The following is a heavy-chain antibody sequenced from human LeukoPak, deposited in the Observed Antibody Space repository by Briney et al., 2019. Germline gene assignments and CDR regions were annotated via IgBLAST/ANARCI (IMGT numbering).Heavy chain of an antibody. CDR1: GFTFDDYA. Sequence: GGSLRLSWAASGFTFDDYAMHWVRQAPGKGLEWVSGISWNSGSIGYADSVKGRFTISRDNAKNSLYLQMTSLRAEDTALYYCAKDSGPYCTNGVCYIGYFDLWGRGTLVTVSS. J-gene: IGHJ2*01. D-gene: IGHD2-8*01. CDR3: AKDSGPYCTNGVCYIGYFDL. CDR2: ISWNSGSI. V-gene: IGHV3-9*01.